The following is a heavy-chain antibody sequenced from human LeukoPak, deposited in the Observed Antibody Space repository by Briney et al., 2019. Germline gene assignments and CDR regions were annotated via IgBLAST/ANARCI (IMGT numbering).Heavy chain of an antibody. Sequence: SETLSLTCTASGGSISSGAYYWSWIRQHPGKGLEWIGRIYTSGSTNYNPSLKSRVTMSVDTSKNLFSLKLSSVTAADTAVYYCARERDFWSGFVDYWGQGTLVTVSS. CDR1: GGSISSGAYY. CDR3: ARERDFWSGFVDY. J-gene: IGHJ4*02. V-gene: IGHV4-61*02. CDR2: IYTSGST. D-gene: IGHD3-3*01.